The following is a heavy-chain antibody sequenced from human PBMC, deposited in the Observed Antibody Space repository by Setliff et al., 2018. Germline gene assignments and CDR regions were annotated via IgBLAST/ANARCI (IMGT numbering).Heavy chain of an antibody. Sequence: PGGSLRLSCAASGVSFSNAGMSWVRQAPGKGLEWVGRIKMKTDGVTTEYAAPVKGRFTISRDDSKNTMYLQMNSLKTEDTAVYYCMTIMRYLEWLSDVWGKGTTVTVSS. J-gene: IGHJ6*04. CDR3: MTIMRYLEWLSDV. CDR1: GVSFSNAG. V-gene: IGHV3-15*01. CDR2: IKMKTDGVTT. D-gene: IGHD3-3*01.